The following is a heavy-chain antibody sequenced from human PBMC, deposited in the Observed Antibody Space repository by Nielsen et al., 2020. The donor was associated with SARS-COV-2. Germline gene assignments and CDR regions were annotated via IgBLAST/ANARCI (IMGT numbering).Heavy chain of an antibody. CDR3: TTDHPYSSSSYYYYYYGMDV. CDR2: IKSKTDGGTT. D-gene: IGHD6-6*01. J-gene: IGHJ6*02. V-gene: IGHV3-15*01. CDR1: GFTFSSYW. Sequence: GESLKISCAASGFTFSSYWMSWVRQAPGKGLEWVGRIKSKTDGGTTDYAAPVKGRFTISRDDSKNTLYLQMNSLKTEDTAVYYCTTDHPYSSSSYYYYYYGMDVWGQGTTVTVSS.